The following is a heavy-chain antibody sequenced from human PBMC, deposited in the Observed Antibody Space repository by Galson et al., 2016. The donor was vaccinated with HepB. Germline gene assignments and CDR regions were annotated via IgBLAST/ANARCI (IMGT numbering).Heavy chain of an antibody. CDR3: VRDFRSSGTFGC. CDR2: IATGSKSI. Sequence: SLRLSCAASGFTFNTYSMNWVRQSPGKGLEWVSYIATGSKSIVYADSVKGQFTISRDNAKSSLYLQMNSLREEDTALYYCVRDFRSSGTFGCWGQGILVTVSS. J-gene: IGHJ4*02. V-gene: IGHV3-48*02. CDR1: GFTFNTYS. D-gene: IGHD3-22*01.